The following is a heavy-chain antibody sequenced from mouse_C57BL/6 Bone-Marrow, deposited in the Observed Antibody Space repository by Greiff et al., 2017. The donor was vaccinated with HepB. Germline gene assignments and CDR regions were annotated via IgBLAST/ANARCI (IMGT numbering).Heavy chain of an antibody. CDR2: ISDGGSYT. J-gene: IGHJ4*01. Sequence: EVNLVESGGGLVKPGGSLKLSCAASGFTFSSYAMSWVRQTPEKRLEWVATISDGGSYTYYPDNVKGRFTISRDNAKNNLYLQMSHLKSEDTAMYYCARADGNYWGQGTSVTVSS. D-gene: IGHD2-1*01. CDR1: GFTFSSYA. CDR3: ARADGNY. V-gene: IGHV5-4*03.